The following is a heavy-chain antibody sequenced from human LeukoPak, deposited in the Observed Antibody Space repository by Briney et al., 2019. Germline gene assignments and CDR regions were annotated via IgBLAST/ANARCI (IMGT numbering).Heavy chain of an antibody. CDR3: AKVPGGRAYYYGMDV. J-gene: IGHJ6*02. CDR1: GFTFSSYA. D-gene: IGHD3-16*01. CDR2: ISGSGGST. Sequence: GGSLRLSCAASGFTFSSYAMSWVRQAPGKGLEWVSAISGSGGSTYYADSVKGRFTISRDNSKNTLYLQMYSLRAEDTAVYYCAKVPGGRAYYYGMDVWGQGTTVTVSS. V-gene: IGHV3-23*01.